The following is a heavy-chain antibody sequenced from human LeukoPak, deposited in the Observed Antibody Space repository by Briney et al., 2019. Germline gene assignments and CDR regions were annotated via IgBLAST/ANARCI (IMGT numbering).Heavy chain of an antibody. J-gene: IGHJ4*02. D-gene: IGHD5-24*01. CDR1: GFTFSDYY. CDR3: ARHAVRDGYNRHNDY. CDR2: ISSSGSTI. V-gene: IGHV3-11*01. Sequence: GGSLRLSCAASGFTFSDYYMSWIRQAPGKGLEWVSYISSSGSTIYYADSVKGRFTISRDNAKNSLYLQMNSLRAEDTAIYYCARHAVRDGYNRHNDYWGQGTLVTVSS.